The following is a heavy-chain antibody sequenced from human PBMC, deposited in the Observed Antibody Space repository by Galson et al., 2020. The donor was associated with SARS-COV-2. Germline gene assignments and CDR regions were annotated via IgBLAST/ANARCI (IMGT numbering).Heavy chain of an antibody. Sequence: SETLSLTCTVSGGSISSGGYYWSWIRQHPGKGLEWIGYIYYSGSTYYNPSLKSRVTISVDTSKNQFSLKLSSVTAADTAVYYCARVDGAPTIFGVVIIGPYAFDIWGQGTMVTVSS. V-gene: IGHV4-31*03. CDR1: GGSISSGGYY. CDR3: ARVDGAPTIFGVVIIGPYAFDI. J-gene: IGHJ3*02. D-gene: IGHD3-3*01. CDR2: IYYSGST.